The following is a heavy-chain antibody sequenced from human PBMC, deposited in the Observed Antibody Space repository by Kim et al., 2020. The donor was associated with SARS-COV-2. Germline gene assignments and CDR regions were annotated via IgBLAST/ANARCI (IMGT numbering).Heavy chain of an antibody. V-gene: IGHV4-30-2*01. J-gene: IGHJ5*02. Sequence: HPSLRSRGTRSGDRPKNQFSLKLSSVTAADTAVYYCARECYGDYNWFDPWGQGTLVTVSS. D-gene: IGHD4-17*01. CDR3: ARECYGDYNWFDP.